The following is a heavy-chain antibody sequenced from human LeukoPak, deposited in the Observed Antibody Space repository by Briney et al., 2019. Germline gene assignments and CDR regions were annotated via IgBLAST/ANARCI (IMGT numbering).Heavy chain of an antibody. D-gene: IGHD3-3*01. CDR2: ISYDGSNK. V-gene: IGHV3-30*03. Sequence: GGSLRLSCAASGFTFSGHGMHWVRQAPGKGLEWVSVISYDGSNKYYADSVKGRFTISRDNSKNTLYLQMNSLRAEDTAVYYCARDFTPEWFDIHWGQGTLVTVS. CDR1: GFTFSGHG. J-gene: IGHJ4*02. CDR3: ARDFTPEWFDIH.